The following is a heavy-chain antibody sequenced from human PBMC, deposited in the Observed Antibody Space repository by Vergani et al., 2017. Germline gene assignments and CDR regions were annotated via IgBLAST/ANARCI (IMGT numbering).Heavy chain of an antibody. CDR1: GGSFSGYY. D-gene: IGHD3-22*01. V-gene: IGHV4-34*01. CDR2: INNSGST. Sequence: QVQLQQWGAGLLKPSETLSLTCAVYGGSFSGYYWSWIRQPPGKGLEWFGEINNSGSTNYNPSLKSLVTISVDTSKNQCSLKLSSVTAADTAVYYCARDRYYDSGGYETWGQGTLVTVSS. J-gene: IGHJ4*02. CDR3: ARDRYYDSGGYET.